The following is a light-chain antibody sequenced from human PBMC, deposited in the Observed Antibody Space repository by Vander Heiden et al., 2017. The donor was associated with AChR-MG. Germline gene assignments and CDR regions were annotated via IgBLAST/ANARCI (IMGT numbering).Light chain of an antibody. CDR1: QSISNW. V-gene: IGKV1-5*03. CDR2: KAS. Sequence: DIQMTQSPSTLSASVGDRVTITCRASQSISNWLAWYQQKPGKAPKLLIYKASSLETGVPSRFSGSGSGTEFTLPISSLQPDDSATYYCQQYKSYPYSFGQGTKLEIK. CDR3: QQYKSYPYS. J-gene: IGKJ2*03.